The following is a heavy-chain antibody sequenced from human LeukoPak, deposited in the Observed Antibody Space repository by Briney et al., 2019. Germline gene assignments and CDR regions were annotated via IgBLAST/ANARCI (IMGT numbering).Heavy chain of an antibody. Sequence: GGSLRLSCAASGFTVSSNYMSWVRQAPGKGLEWVSVIYSGGSTYYADSVKGRFTISRDNSKNTLYLQMNSLRAEDTAVYYCATDRPSITIFGVVPDYWGQGTLVTVSS. CDR1: GFTVSSNY. CDR3: ATDRPSITIFGVVPDY. CDR2: IYSGGST. J-gene: IGHJ4*02. V-gene: IGHV3-66*01. D-gene: IGHD3-3*01.